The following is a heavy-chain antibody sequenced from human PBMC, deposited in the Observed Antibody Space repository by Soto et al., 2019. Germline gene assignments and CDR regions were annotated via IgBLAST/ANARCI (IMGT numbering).Heavy chain of an antibody. CDR2: IIPIFGTA. V-gene: IGHV1-69*13. CDR3: ASLVAARVTQFYYYYYYGMDV. D-gene: IGHD6-6*01. CDR1: GGTFSSYS. Sequence: SSVKVCCKASGGTFSSYSISWVRQAPGQGLEWMGGIIPIFGTANYAQKFQGRVTITADESTSTAYMELSSLRSEDTAVYYCASLVAARVTQFYYYYYYGMDVWGQGTTVTVSS. J-gene: IGHJ6*02.